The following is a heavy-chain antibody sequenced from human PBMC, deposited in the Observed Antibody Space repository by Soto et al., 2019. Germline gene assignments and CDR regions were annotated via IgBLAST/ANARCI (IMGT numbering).Heavy chain of an antibody. Sequence: QVQLQQWGAGLLKPSETLSLTCAVYGGSFSGYYWSWIRQPPGKGLEWIGEINHSGSTNYNPSLKSRVTISVDTSKNQFSLKLSSVTAADTAVYYCASRVEMATINYWGQGTLVTVSS. V-gene: IGHV4-34*01. CDR1: GGSFSGYY. CDR3: ASRVEMATINY. CDR2: INHSGST. D-gene: IGHD5-12*01. J-gene: IGHJ4*02.